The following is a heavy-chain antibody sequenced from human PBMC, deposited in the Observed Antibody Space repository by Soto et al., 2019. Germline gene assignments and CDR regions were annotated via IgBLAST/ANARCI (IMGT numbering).Heavy chain of an antibody. Sequence: QVQLQESGPGLVKPSGTLSLTCAVSSGSISSSNWWSWVRQPPGKGLEWIGESYHSGSTNYNPSLKSRVTISVDTSKNQFSLKLSSVTAADTAVYYCARDSCSGGSCVDYWGQGTLVTVSS. V-gene: IGHV4-4*02. CDR2: SYHSGST. CDR1: SGSISSSNW. D-gene: IGHD2-15*01. J-gene: IGHJ4*02. CDR3: ARDSCSGGSCVDY.